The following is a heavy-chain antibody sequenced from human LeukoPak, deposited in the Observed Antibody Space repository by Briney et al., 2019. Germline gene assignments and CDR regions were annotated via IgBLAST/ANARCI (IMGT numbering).Heavy chain of an antibody. Sequence: ASVKVSCKASGYTFTGYYMHWVRQAPGQGLGWMGWINPNSGGTNYAQKFQGRVTVTRDTSISTAYMELSRLRSDDTAVYYCARESVVVVAAMIDYFDYWGQGTLVTVSS. V-gene: IGHV1-2*02. CDR2: INPNSGGT. CDR1: GYTFTGYY. CDR3: ARESVVVVAAMIDYFDY. J-gene: IGHJ4*02. D-gene: IGHD2-15*01.